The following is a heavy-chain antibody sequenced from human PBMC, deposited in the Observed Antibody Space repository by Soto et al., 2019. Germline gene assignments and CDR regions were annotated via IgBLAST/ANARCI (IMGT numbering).Heavy chain of an antibody. Sequence: SETLSLTCTVSGGSISSYYWSWIRQPPGKGLEWIGYIYYSGSTNYNPSLKSRVTISVDTSKNQFSLKLSSVTAADTAVYYCARGGLSYGDFVFDYWGQGTLVTVSS. V-gene: IGHV4-59*01. J-gene: IGHJ4*02. CDR2: IYYSGST. D-gene: IGHD4-17*01. CDR3: ARGGLSYGDFVFDY. CDR1: GGSISSYY.